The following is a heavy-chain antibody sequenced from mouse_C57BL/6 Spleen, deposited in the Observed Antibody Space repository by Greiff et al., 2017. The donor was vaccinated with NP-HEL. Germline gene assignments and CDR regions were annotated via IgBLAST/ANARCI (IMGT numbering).Heavy chain of an antibody. Sequence: EVKLVESGGGLVKPGGSLKLSCAASGFTFSDYYMYWVRQTPEKRLEWVAYISNGGGSTYYPDTVKGRFTISRDNAKNTLYLQMSRLKSEDTAMYYCARLGRVGAMDYWGQGTSVTVSS. CDR3: ARLGRVGAMDY. V-gene: IGHV5-12*01. CDR1: GFTFSDYY. J-gene: IGHJ4*01. D-gene: IGHD4-1*01. CDR2: ISNGGGST.